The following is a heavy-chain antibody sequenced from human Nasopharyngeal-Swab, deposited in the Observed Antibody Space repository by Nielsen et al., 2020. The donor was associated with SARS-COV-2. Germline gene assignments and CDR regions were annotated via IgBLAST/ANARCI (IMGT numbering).Heavy chain of an antibody. CDR1: GFTFDDYA. Sequence: GGSLRLSCAASGFTFDDYAMHWVRQAPGKGLEWVSGISWNGGSIGYADSVKGRFTISRDNAKNSLYLQMNSLRAEDTALYYCAKAPEVNLDYDDAFDIWGQGTMVTVSS. D-gene: IGHD3-16*01. V-gene: IGHV3-9*01. J-gene: IGHJ3*02. CDR3: AKAPEVNLDYDDAFDI. CDR2: ISWNGGSI.